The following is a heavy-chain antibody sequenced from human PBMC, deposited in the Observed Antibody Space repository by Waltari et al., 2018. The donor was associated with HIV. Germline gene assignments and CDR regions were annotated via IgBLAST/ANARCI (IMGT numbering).Heavy chain of an antibody. CDR1: GFTFSTFA. CDR2: LNCGCLGK. D-gene: IGHD2-21*01. Sequence: EVHLLESGGGLVQPGGCLRLSCAASGFTFSTFALSWVRQAPGKGWEVVSCLNCGCLGKDYADSGKGRLTIVRNNSKNTLCVEMDSVRAEDPAVYYCARLDCWLKYYVDYWGQGTLVTVSS. V-gene: IGHV3-23*01. CDR3: ARLDCWLKYYVDY. J-gene: IGHJ4*02.